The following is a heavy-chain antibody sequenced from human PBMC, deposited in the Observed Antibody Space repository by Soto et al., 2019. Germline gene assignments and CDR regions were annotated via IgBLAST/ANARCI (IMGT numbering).Heavy chain of an antibody. D-gene: IGHD3-3*01. CDR1: GYTFTSYD. Sequence: ASVKVSCKASGYTFTSYDINWVRQATGQGLEWMGWMNPNSGNTGYAQKFQGRVTMTTDTSTSTAYMELRSLRSDDTAVYYCAWGGNYDFWSGYYFDYYGMDVWGQGTTVTVS. V-gene: IGHV1-8*01. CDR3: AWGGNYDFWSGYYFDYYGMDV. CDR2: MNPNSGNT. J-gene: IGHJ6*02.